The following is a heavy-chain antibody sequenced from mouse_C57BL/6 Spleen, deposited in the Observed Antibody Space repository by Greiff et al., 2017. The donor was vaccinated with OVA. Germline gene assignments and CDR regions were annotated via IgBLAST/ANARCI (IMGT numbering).Heavy chain of an antibody. D-gene: IGHD3-2*02. J-gene: IGHJ2*01. V-gene: IGHV3-6*01. CDR2: ISYDGSN. Sequence: EVQLQQSGPGLVKPSQSLSLTCSVTGYSITSGYYWNWIRQFPGNKLEWMGYISYDGSNNYNPSLKNRISITRDTSKNQFFLKLNSVTTEDTATYYCARETAQAVFDYWGQGTTLTVSS. CDR3: ARETAQAVFDY. CDR1: GYSITSGYY.